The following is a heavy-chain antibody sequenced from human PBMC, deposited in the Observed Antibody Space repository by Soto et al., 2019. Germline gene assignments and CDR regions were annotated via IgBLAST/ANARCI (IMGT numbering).Heavy chain of an antibody. Sequence: GGSLRLSCAASGFTFSSYAMSWVRQAPGKGLEWVSTISGNAANTYYADSAQGRFTISRDNSRNTLFLQMSSLTGEDTALSYCAKRPVLPSDKDAFDVWGQGTKVTVSS. CDR2: ISGNAANT. V-gene: IGHV3-23*01. CDR1: GFTFSSYA. CDR3: AKRPVLPSDKDAFDV. J-gene: IGHJ3*01. D-gene: IGHD2-21*02.